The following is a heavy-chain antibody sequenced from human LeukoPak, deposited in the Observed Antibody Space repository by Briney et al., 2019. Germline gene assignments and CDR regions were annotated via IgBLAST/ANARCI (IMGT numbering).Heavy chain of an antibody. J-gene: IGHJ6*02. V-gene: IGHV1-18*01. CDR1: GYTFTSYG. CDR2: ISAYNGNT. Sequence: GASVKVSCKASGYTFTSYGISWVRQAPGQGLGWMGWISAYNGNTNYAQKLQGRVTMTTDTSTSTAYMELRSLRSDDTAVYYCARDGVVVVAAAYYYGMDVWGQGTTVTVSS. CDR3: ARDGVVVVAAAYYYGMDV. D-gene: IGHD2-15*01.